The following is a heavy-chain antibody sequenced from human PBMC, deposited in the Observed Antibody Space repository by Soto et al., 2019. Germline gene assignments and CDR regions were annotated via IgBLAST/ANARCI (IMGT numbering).Heavy chain of an antibody. Sequence: QLQLQESGPGLVKPSETLSLTCTVSGGSISSRTYYWGWIRQPPGKGLEWIGSIYYSGSTYYNPSLKSRVTISVDTSKNQFSLKLTSVTAADTAVYYCARPPGNYHGWFAPWGQGTLVTVSS. CDR3: ARPPGNYHGWFAP. D-gene: IGHD1-7*01. CDR2: IYYSGST. V-gene: IGHV4-39*01. J-gene: IGHJ5*02. CDR1: GGSISSRTYY.